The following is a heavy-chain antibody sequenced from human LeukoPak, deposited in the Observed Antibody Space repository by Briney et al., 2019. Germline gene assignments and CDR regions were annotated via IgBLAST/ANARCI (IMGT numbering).Heavy chain of an antibody. Sequence: PSETLSLTCTVSGGSISSYYWSWIRQPPGKGLEWIGYIYYSGSTNYNPSLKSRVTISVDTSKNQFSLKLSSVTAADTAVYYCARASRGWSYSFDYWGQGTLVTVSA. CDR2: IYYSGST. D-gene: IGHD6-19*01. CDR1: GGSISSYY. V-gene: IGHV4-59*01. J-gene: IGHJ4*02. CDR3: ARASRGWSYSFDY.